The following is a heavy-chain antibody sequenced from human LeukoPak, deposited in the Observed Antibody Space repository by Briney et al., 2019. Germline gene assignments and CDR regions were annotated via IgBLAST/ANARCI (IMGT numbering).Heavy chain of an antibody. CDR2: IYYSGST. CDR3: ARGGYDHYYYGMDV. V-gene: IGHV4-31*03. Sequence: PSETLSLTCTVSGGSISSGGYYWSWIRQHPGKGLEWIGYIYYSGSTYYNPSLKSRVTISVDTSKNQFSLKLSSVTAADTAVYYCARGGYDHYYYGMDVWGKGTTVTVSS. J-gene: IGHJ6*04. CDR1: GGSISSGGYY. D-gene: IGHD5-12*01.